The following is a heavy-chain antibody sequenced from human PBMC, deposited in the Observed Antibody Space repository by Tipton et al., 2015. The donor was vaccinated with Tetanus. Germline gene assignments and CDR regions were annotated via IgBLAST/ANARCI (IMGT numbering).Heavy chain of an antibody. Sequence: TLSLTCTVSGGSVSSGSYYWSWVRQPPGKGLEYIGYILYGKSTHYNPSLKSRLTMSGDPAKNQFSLRLSSVTVADTAVYYCARIHDFWSGYFDFWGQGTLVTVSP. CDR3: ARIHDFWSGYFDF. D-gene: IGHD3-3*01. CDR1: GGSVSSGSYY. J-gene: IGHJ4*02. CDR2: ILYGKST. V-gene: IGHV4-61*01.